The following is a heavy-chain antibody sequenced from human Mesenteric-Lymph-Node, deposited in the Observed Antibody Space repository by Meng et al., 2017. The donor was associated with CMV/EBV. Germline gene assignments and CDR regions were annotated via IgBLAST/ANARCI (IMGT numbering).Heavy chain of an antibody. V-gene: IGHV4-59*01. Sequence: GSLRLSCTVSGGSISSYYWRWIRQSPGKGLEWIGYIYYIGSTNYNPSLKSRVTISVDTSKNQLSLNMSSVTAADAAVYYCARGKQLVTYGMDVWGQGTTVTVSS. D-gene: IGHD6-6*01. J-gene: IGHJ6*02. CDR2: IYYIGST. CDR3: ARGKQLVTYGMDV. CDR1: GGSISSYY.